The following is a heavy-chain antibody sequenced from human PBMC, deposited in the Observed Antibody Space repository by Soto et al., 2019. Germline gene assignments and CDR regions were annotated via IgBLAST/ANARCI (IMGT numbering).Heavy chain of an antibody. J-gene: IGHJ3*02. D-gene: IGHD3-16*01. CDR1: GYTFTRYG. CDR2: ISDXNGNK. Sequence: XSVKVSCKASGYTFTRYGISWVRQAPGQGLEWMGWISDXNGNKXYAQKLKGRVXXTTDTYTXXDYMELRSMRSDDTAVYYCARDRVTPGGEAFDIWGQGTMVTVSS. V-gene: IGHV1-18*01. CDR3: ARDRVTPGGEAFDI.